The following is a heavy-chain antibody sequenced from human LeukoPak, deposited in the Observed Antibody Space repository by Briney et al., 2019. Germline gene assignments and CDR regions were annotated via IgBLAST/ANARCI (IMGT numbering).Heavy chain of an antibody. Sequence: SETLSLTCAVYGGSFSGYYWSWIRQPPGKGLEWIGEINHSGSTNYNPSLKSRVTISVDTSKNQFSLKLSSVTAADTAVYYCARGATAMVTDFDYWGQGTLVTVSS. CDR1: GGSFSGYY. D-gene: IGHD5-18*01. V-gene: IGHV4-34*01. CDR3: ARGATAMVTDFDY. J-gene: IGHJ4*02. CDR2: INHSGST.